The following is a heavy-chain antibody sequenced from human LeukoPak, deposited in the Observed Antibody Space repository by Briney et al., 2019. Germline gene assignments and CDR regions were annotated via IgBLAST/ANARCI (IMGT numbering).Heavy chain of an antibody. CDR3: ASLYCTNGVCYTSYFDY. D-gene: IGHD2-8*01. Sequence: SETLSLTCAVYGGSFSGYYWSWIRQPPGKGLEWIGEINHSGSTNYNPSLKSRVTISVDTSKNQFSLKLSSVTAADTAVYYCASLYCTNGVCYTSYFDYWGQGTLVTVSS. V-gene: IGHV4-34*01. CDR2: INHSGST. J-gene: IGHJ4*02. CDR1: GGSFSGYY.